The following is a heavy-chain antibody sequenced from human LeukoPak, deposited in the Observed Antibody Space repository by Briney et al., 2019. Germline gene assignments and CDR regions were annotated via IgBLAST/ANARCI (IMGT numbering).Heavy chain of an antibody. CDR2: IIPIFGTA. CDR3: ARDRQSTFGGVIVTPYDAFDI. Sequence: ASVKVSCKASGGTFSSYAISWARQAPGQGLEWMGGIIPIFGTANYAQKFQGRVTITADESTSTAYMELSSLRSEDTAVYYCARDRQSTFGGVIVTPYDAFDIWGQGTMVTISS. V-gene: IGHV1-69*01. D-gene: IGHD3-16*02. CDR1: GGTFSSYA. J-gene: IGHJ3*02.